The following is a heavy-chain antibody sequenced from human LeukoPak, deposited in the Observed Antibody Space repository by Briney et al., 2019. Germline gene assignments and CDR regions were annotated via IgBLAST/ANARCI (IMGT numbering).Heavy chain of an antibody. CDR1: GYTFTSYY. D-gene: IGHD2-2*01. J-gene: IGHJ3*02. V-gene: IGHV1-46*01. Sequence: ASVKVSCRASGYTFTSYYMHWVRQAPGQGLEWMGIINPSGGSTSYAQKFQGRVTMTRDTSTSTVYMELSSLRSEDTAVYYCARDYQPDAFDIWGQGTMVTVSS. CDR3: ARDYQPDAFDI. CDR2: INPSGGST.